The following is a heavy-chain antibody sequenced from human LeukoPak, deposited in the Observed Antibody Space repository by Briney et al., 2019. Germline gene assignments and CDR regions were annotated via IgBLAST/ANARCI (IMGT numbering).Heavy chain of an antibody. D-gene: IGHD4-11*01. CDR1: GGSFSGYY. J-gene: IGHJ5*02. V-gene: IGHV4-34*01. CDR2: INHSGST. Sequence: SETLSLTCAVYGGSFSGYYWSRIRQPPGKGLEWIGEINHSGSTYYNPSLKSRVTISVDTSKNQFSLKLRSVTAADTAVYYCARSKGRVSWFDPWGQGTLVTVSS. CDR3: ARSKGRVSWFDP.